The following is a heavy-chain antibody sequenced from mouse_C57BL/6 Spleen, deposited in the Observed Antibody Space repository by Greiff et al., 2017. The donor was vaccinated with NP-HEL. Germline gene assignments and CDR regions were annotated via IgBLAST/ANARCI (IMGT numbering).Heavy chain of an antibody. J-gene: IGHJ4*01. V-gene: IGHV5-4*01. CDR2: ISDGGSYT. CDR3: ARDTTVYAMDY. D-gene: IGHD4-1*02. CDR1: GFTFSSYA. Sequence: EVKLVESGGGLVKPGGSLKLSCAASGFTFSSYAMSWVRQTPEKRLEWVATISDGGSYTYYPDNVKGRFTISRDNAKNNLYLQMSHLKSEDTAMYYCARDTTVYAMDYWGQGTSVTVSS.